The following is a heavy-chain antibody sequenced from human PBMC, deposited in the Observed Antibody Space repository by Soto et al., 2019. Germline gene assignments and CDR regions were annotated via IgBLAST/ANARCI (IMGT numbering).Heavy chain of an antibody. J-gene: IGHJ6*02. CDR3: ARDKDRQQLGGNYYHGIDV. CDR2: IIPIFRTP. V-gene: IGHV1-69*12. D-gene: IGHD3-3*02. CDR1: GGTFGNSA. Sequence: QVQLVQSGAEVKKPGSSVTVSCKASGGTFGNSAVSWVRQAPGQGLEWMGGIIPIFRTPDYAQKFQGRVTITADESTSTVYMELTSLRSEDTAVYYCARDKDRQQLGGNYYHGIDVWGQGTTVTVSS.